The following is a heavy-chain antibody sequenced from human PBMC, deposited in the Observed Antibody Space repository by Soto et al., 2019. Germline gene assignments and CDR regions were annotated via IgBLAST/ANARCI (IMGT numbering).Heavy chain of an antibody. J-gene: IGHJ6*02. CDR2: IYYSGST. Sequence: QVQLQESGPGLVKPSQTLSLTCTVSGGSISSGDYYWSWIRQPPGKGLEWIGYIYYSGSTYYNPSLKRRVTISVEPSKNKCSLKLRSVTAADTVVYYCASASPVVTDVWGQGTTVTVSS. CDR1: GGSISSGDYY. D-gene: IGHD5-18*01. CDR3: ASASPVVTDV. V-gene: IGHV4-30-4*01.